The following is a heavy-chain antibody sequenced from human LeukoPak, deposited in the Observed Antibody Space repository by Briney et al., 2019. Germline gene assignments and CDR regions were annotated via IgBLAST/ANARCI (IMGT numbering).Heavy chain of an antibody. CDR2: IYHSGST. J-gene: IGHJ4*02. CDR1: GYSISSGYY. D-gene: IGHD3-22*01. V-gene: IGHV4-38-2*02. CDR3: ASGGGYYDSSGYPSIDY. Sequence: SETLSLTCTVSGYSISSGYYWGWIRQPPGKGLEWIGSIYHSGSTYCNPSLKSRVTISVDTSKNQFSLKLSSVTAADTAVYYCASGGGYYDSSGYPSIDYWGQGTLVTVSS.